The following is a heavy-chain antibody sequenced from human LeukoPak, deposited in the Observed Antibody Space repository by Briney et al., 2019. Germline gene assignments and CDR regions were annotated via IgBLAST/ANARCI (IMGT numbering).Heavy chain of an antibody. Sequence: GGSLRLSCAASGFTFSSYSMNWVRQAPGKGLEWVSSISSSGDYTYYADSVKGRFTISRDNAKKSLHLQLNSMTVEDTAVYLCARASDGYHYDYWGQGTLVTVSS. V-gene: IGHV3-21*01. J-gene: IGHJ4*02. CDR3: ARASDGYHYDY. CDR2: ISSSGDYT. D-gene: IGHD5-24*01. CDR1: GFTFSSYS.